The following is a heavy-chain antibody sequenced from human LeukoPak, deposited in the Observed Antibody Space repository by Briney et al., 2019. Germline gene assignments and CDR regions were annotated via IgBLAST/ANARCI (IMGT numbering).Heavy chain of an antibody. V-gene: IGHV4-34*01. CDR3: ARGRECYYDSSGYYPFDY. CDR2: INHSGST. D-gene: IGHD3-22*01. J-gene: IGHJ4*02. CDR1: GGSFSGYY. Sequence: SETLSLTCAVYGGSFSGYYWSWIPQPPGKGLEWIGEINHSGSTNYNPSLKSRVTISVDTSKNQFSLKLSSVTAADTAVYYCARGRECYYDSSGYYPFDYWGQGTLVTVSS.